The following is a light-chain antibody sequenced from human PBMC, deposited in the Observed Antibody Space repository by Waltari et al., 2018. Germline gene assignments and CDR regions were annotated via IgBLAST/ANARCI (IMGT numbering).Light chain of an antibody. V-gene: IGLV2-14*01. CDR1: SSDDGGYNY. J-gene: IGLJ3*02. CDR3: NSYTSSSTWV. Sequence: QSALTQPASVSGSPGQSITISCTGTSSDDGGYNYVSWYQQHPGKAPKLMIFDVSKRPSGVSNRFSGSKSGSPASLTISGLQAEDEADFYCNSYTSSSTWVFGGGTKLTVL. CDR2: DVS.